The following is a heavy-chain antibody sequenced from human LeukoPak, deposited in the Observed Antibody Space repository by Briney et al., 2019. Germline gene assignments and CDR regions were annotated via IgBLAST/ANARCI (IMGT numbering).Heavy chain of an antibody. CDR2: IWYDGSNK. CDR3: ARDNYDFWSGYATWGYYYYGMDV. CDR1: GFTFSSYG. J-gene: IGHJ6*02. V-gene: IGHV3-33*01. Sequence: GGSLRLSCAASGFTFSSYGMHWVRQAPGKGLEWVAVIWYDGSNKYYADSVEGRFTISRDNSKNTLYLQMNSLRAEDTAVYYCARDNYDFWSGYATWGYYYYGMDVWGQGTTVTVSS. D-gene: IGHD3-3*01.